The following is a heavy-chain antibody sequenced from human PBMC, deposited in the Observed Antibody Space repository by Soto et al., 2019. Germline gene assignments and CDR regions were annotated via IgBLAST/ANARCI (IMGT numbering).Heavy chain of an antibody. Sequence: SETLSLTGTVAGGSSSGYDWSWIRQPPGKGLEWIGYIYYSGSTNYNPSLKSRVTISVDTSKNQFSLKLSSVTAADTAVYYCARRNLPDYYYDTNPGAFDIWGQGTLVPVSS. CDR3: ARRNLPDYYYDTNPGAFDI. CDR2: IYYSGST. J-gene: IGHJ3*02. V-gene: IGHV4-59*08. D-gene: IGHD3-22*01. CDR1: GGSSSGYD.